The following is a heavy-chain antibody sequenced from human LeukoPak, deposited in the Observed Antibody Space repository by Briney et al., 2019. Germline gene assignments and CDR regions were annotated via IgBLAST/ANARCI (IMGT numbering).Heavy chain of an antibody. CDR2: INPSGGST. J-gene: IGHJ6*03. D-gene: IGHD5-18*01. CDR1: GYTFTSYY. V-gene: IGHV1-46*01. CDR3: ARGLYRYGPLPYYMDV. Sequence: ASVKVSCKASGYTFTSYYMHWVRQPPGQGLEWMGIINPSGGSTSYAQKFQGRVTMTRDTSTSTVYMELSSLRSEDTAVYYCARGLYRYGPLPYYMDVWGKGTTVTISS.